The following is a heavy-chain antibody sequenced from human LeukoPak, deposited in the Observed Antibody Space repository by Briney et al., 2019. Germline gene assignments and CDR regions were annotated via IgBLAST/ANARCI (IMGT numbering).Heavy chain of an antibody. V-gene: IGHV5-51*01. CDR3: ASQYSSSWGGLNY. D-gene: IGHD6-13*01. Sequence: GESLKISCKGSGYSFTSYWIGWVRQMPGKGLEWMGIIYPGDSDTRYSPSFQGQVTISADKSIRTAYLQWSSLKASDTAMYYCASQYSSSWGGLNYWGQGTLVTVSS. CDR2: IYPGDSDT. CDR1: GYSFTSYW. J-gene: IGHJ4*02.